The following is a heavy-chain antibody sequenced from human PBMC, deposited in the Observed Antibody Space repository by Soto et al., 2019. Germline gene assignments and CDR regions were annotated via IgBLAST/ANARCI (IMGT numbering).Heavy chain of an antibody. CDR1: DWSISSAGYS. D-gene: IGHD3-10*01. CDR2: ISKTGST. J-gene: IGHJ1*01. V-gene: IGHV4-30-2*01. CDR3: ARVEHPFYGAGAAVEHLLS. Sequence: QLELQESGSGLLKPSQTLSLTCTVSDWSISSAGYSWTWVRQPPGQGLEWMGYISKTGSTHYNPSLRNRLTMSIGTSKKQSPLSLTSVIAADTAVYYCARVEHPFYGAGAAVEHLLSWGHGALVTVSS.